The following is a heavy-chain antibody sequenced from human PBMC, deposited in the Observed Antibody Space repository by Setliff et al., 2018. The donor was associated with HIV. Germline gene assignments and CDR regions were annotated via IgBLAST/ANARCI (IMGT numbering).Heavy chain of an antibody. V-gene: IGHV4-34*01. CDR1: GFSINSGYY. J-gene: IGHJ6*03. CDR2: INHSGST. Sequence: SETLSLTCAVSGFSINSGYYWGWIRQPPGKGLEWIGEINHSGSTNYNPSLKSRLTISVDTSKNQFSLKLSSVTAADTAVYYCARGVNTMIRGVFPPYYHYYMDVWGKGTTVTVSS. D-gene: IGHD3-10*01. CDR3: ARGVNTMIRGVFPPYYHYYMDV.